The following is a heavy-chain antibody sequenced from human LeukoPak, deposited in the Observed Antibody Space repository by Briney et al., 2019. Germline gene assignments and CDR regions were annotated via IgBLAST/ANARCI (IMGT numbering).Heavy chain of an antibody. J-gene: IGHJ4*02. D-gene: IGHD6-6*01. CDR1: GVTFSSYW. Sequence: GGSLRLSCAASGVTFSSYWMHLVRHAPGKGLVWVSRINTDGSSTNYADSVKGRFTISRDNAKNTLYLQMNSLRAEDTAVYHCARGKYSSSLGGGQGTLVTVSS. V-gene: IGHV3-74*01. CDR3: ARGKYSSSLG. CDR2: INTDGSST.